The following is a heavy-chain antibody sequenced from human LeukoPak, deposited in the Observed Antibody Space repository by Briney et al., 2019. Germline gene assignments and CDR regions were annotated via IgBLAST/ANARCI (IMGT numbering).Heavy chain of an antibody. V-gene: IGHV4-61*02. CDR2: FYNSGRT. CDR3: ARGDSKSDWFDP. CDR1: GGSISSGSCY. J-gene: IGHJ5*02. Sequence: SQTLSLTCTVSGGSISSGSCYWNWIRQPAGKGLEWVGRFYNSGRTNFNPSLKSRVTISADTSKNQFSLKVRPVTAADTAVYYCARGDSKSDWFDPWGQGTLVTVSS.